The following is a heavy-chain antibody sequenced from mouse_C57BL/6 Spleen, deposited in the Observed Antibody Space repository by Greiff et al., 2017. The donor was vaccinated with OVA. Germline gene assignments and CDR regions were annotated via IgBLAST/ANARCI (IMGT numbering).Heavy chain of an antibody. Sequence: EVKLVESGPGLVKPSQSLSLTCSVTGYSITSGYYWNWIRQFPGNKLEWMGYISYDGSNNYNPSLKNRISITRDTSKNQFFLKLNSVTTEDTATYYCARDRNYAWFAYWGQGTLVTVSA. D-gene: IGHD1-1*01. CDR3: ARDRNYAWFAY. J-gene: IGHJ3*01. CDR2: ISYDGSN. CDR1: GYSITSGYY. V-gene: IGHV3-6*01.